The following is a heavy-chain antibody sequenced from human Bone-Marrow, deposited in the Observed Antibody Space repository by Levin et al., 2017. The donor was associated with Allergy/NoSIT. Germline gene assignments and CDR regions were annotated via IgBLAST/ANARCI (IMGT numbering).Heavy chain of an antibody. CDR2: IYWDDSK. J-gene: IGHJ4*02. V-gene: IGHV2-5*02. Sequence: SGPTLVKPTQTLTLTCTFSGFSLRPPAVGVAWIRQPPGKALEWLALIYWDDSKLYSPSLMSRLSITKDTSSNQVVLTMTDMDPVHPAPYYFTPPSGWRADYWGRGTLVTVSS. CDR3: TPPSGWRADY. D-gene: IGHD2-15*01. CDR1: GFSLRPPAVG.